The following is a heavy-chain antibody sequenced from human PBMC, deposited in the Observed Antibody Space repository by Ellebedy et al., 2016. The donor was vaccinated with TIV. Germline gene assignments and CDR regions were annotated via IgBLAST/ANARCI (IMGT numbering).Heavy chain of an antibody. D-gene: IGHD5-24*01. V-gene: IGHV3-30*04. CDR2: IYSDGRNQ. Sequence: GESLKISCAASGFSFSDHAMHWVRQAPGEGLEWVAVIYSDGRNQYYTDSVRGRFIVSRDNSKNTLYLQMNSLRVEDTAIYYCGREGGGWLLLRGFDNWGQGTLVSVSS. CDR3: GREGGGWLLLRGFDN. J-gene: IGHJ4*02. CDR1: GFSFSDHA.